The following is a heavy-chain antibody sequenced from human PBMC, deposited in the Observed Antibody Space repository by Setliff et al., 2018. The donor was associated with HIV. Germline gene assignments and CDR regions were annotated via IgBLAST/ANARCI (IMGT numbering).Heavy chain of an antibody. Sequence: SETLSLTCTVSVGSISNYYWSWIRQPPGKGLQWVAYVYYTGSTNYNPSLKSRVTISLDTSKNQFSLKLSSVTAADTAVYYCVRSGYSGHFDVWGQGTMVTVSS. CDR1: VGSISNYY. J-gene: IGHJ3*01. V-gene: IGHV4-59*08. D-gene: IGHD5-12*01. CDR2: VYYTGST. CDR3: VRSGYSGHFDV.